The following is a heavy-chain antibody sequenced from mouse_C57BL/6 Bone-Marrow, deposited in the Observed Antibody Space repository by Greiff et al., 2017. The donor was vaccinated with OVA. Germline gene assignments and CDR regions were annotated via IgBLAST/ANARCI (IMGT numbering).Heavy chain of an antibody. CDR1: GFTFSDYY. V-gene: IGHV5-12*01. CDR3: ARRYGSSFYAMDY. J-gene: IGHJ4*01. Sequence: EVKVVESGGGLVQPGGSLKLSCAASGFTFSDYYMYWVRQTPEKRLEWVAYISNGGGSTYYPDTVKGRFTISRDNAKNTRYRQMSRLKSEDTAMYYCARRYGSSFYAMDYWGQGTSVTVSS. D-gene: IGHD1-1*01. CDR2: ISNGGGST.